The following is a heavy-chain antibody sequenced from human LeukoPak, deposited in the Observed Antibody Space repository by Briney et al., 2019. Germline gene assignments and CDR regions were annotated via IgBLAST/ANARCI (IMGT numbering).Heavy chain of an antibody. CDR1: GFTFSDYS. Sequence: AGSLRLSCAASGFTFSDYSMTWVRQAPAKGLAWVSYISSSSSTIYYAGSVKGRFTISRDNAKISLDLQMYSLRDEDTAVYYCARASYISSWYFDCWGQGTVVTVSS. CDR2: ISSSSSTI. CDR3: ARASYISSWYFDC. V-gene: IGHV3-48*02. D-gene: IGHD6-13*01. J-gene: IGHJ4*02.